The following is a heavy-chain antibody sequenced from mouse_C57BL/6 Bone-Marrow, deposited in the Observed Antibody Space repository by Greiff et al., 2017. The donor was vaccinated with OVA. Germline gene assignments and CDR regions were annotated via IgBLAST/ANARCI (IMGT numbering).Heavy chain of an antibody. V-gene: IGHV1-81*01. CDR1: GYTFTSYG. D-gene: IGHD1-1*01. Sequence: VQLQQSGAELARPGASVKLSCKASGYTFTSYGISWVKQRTGQGLEWIGEIYPRSGNTYYNEKFQGKATLTADKSSSTAYMELRSLTSEDSAVYFCAREDYYGSPRYFDVWGTGTTVTVSS. J-gene: IGHJ1*03. CDR2: IYPRSGNT. CDR3: AREDYYGSPRYFDV.